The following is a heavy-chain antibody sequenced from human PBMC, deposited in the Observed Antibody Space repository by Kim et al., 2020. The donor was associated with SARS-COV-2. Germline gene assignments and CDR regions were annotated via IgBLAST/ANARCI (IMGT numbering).Heavy chain of an antibody. CDR3: ARVGRYCSSTSCYTFDY. D-gene: IGHD2-2*02. Sequence: FQGRVTITADESTSTAYMELSSLRSEDTAVYYCARVGRYCSSTSCYTFDYWGQGTLVTVSS. J-gene: IGHJ4*02. V-gene: IGHV1-69*01.